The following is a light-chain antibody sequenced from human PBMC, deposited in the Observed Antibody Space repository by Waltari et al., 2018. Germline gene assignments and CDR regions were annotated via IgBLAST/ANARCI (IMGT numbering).Light chain of an antibody. CDR2: WAS. CDR1: ETVLYSPKNQNF. Sequence: DIVLTQSPDSLAVSLGERATIDCRSSETVLYSPKNQNFLAWYQQRPGQPPKLLISWASTRQSGVPDRFVGSGSGTHFTLTITSLQAEDVVVYYCQQYYAIPLTFGGGTKVAIK. CDR3: QQYYAIPLT. J-gene: IGKJ4*01. V-gene: IGKV4-1*01.